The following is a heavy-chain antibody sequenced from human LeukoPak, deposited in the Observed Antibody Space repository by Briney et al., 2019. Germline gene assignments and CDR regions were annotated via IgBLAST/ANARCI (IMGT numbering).Heavy chain of an antibody. D-gene: IGHD4-23*01. Sequence: GGSLRLSCAASEFTFSTYWMHWVRQAPGKGLVWVSRINNDGSSTNYVDSVKGRFTISRDNATNTLYLQMNSLSTEDTAVYYCVSGYSSDYGGKVYWGRGT. V-gene: IGHV3-74*01. CDR2: INNDGSST. CDR1: EFTFSTYW. CDR3: VSGYSSDYGGKVY. J-gene: IGHJ4*02.